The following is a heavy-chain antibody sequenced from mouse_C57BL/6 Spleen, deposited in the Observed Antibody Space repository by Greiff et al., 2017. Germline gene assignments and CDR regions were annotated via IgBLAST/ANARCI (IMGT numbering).Heavy chain of an antibody. J-gene: IGHJ2*01. CDR1: GYAFSSSW. CDR3: ARDFFDY. V-gene: IGHV1-82*01. CDR2: MYPGDGDT. Sequence: QVQLQQSGPELVKPGASVKISCKASGYAFSSSWMNWVKQRPGKGLEWIGRMYPGDGDTNYNGKFKGKATLTADKSSSTAYMQLSSLTSEDSAVYFCARDFFDYWGQGTTLTVSS.